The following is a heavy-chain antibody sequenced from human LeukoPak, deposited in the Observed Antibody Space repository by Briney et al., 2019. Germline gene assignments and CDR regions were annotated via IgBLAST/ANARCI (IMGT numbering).Heavy chain of an antibody. V-gene: IGHV3-33*01. D-gene: IGHD2-2*01. Sequence: QPGRSLRLSCAASGFTFSSYGMHWVRQAPGKGLEWVAVIWYDGSNKYYADSVKGGFTISRDNSKNTLYLQMNSLRAEDTAVYYCARDWEGYCSSTSCHGGNWFDPWGQGTLVTVSS. J-gene: IGHJ5*02. CDR2: IWYDGSNK. CDR1: GFTFSSYG. CDR3: ARDWEGYCSSTSCHGGNWFDP.